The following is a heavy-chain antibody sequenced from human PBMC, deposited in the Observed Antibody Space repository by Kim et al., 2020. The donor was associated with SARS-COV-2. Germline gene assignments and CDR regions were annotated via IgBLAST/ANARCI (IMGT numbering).Heavy chain of an antibody. CDR3: ARGAVAAAGTGIDY. V-gene: IGHV6-1*01. Sequence: VSVKSRITINPDTSKNQFSLQLNSVTPEDTAVYYCARGAVAAAGTGIDYWGQGTLVTVSS. J-gene: IGHJ4*02. D-gene: IGHD6-13*01.